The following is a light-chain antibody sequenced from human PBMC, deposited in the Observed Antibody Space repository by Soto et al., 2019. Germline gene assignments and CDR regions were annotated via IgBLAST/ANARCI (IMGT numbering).Light chain of an antibody. CDR3: AAWDDSLNGVV. CDR1: SSNIGSNT. V-gene: IGLV1-44*01. CDR2: SNN. Sequence: QSVLTQPPSASGTPGQRVTISCSGSSSNIGSNTVTWYQQLPGTDPKLLIYSNNQRPSGVPDRFSGSNSGTSASLAISGLQSEDEADYYCAAWDDSLNGVVFGGGTKLTVL. J-gene: IGLJ2*01.